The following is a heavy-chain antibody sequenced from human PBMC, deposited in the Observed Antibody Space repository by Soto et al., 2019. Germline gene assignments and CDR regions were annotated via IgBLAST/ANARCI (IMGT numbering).Heavy chain of an antibody. CDR3: AMKDSSSTGFDY. J-gene: IGHJ4*02. CDR2: LNYSGST. Sequence: PSETLSLTCTVSGGSVSSGCYYWSWIRQPPGKGLEWIGYLNYSGSTNYNPSLKGRVTISVDTTKNQFSLKLSSVAAADTAVDYCAMKDSSSTGFDYWGQGTLVTVSS. D-gene: IGHD6-6*01. V-gene: IGHV4-61*01. CDR1: GGSVSSGCYY.